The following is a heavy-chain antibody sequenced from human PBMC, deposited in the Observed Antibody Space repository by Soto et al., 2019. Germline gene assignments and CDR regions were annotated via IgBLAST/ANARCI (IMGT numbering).Heavy chain of an antibody. V-gene: IGHV4-31*03. CDR3: AGDAGYYGLGSYINTYYYYGMDV. CDR1: GGSISSGGYY. J-gene: IGHJ6*02. Sequence: SETLSLTCTVSGGSISSGGYYWSWIRQHPGKGLEWIGYIHYSGSTYYNPSLKSRVTISVDTSKNQFSLKLSSVTAADTAVYYCAGDAGYYGLGSYINTYYYYGMDVWGQGTTVTVSS. CDR2: IHYSGST. D-gene: IGHD3-10*01.